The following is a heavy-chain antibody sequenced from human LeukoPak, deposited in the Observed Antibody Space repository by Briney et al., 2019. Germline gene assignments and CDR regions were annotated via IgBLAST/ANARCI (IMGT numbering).Heavy chain of an antibody. J-gene: IGHJ4*02. Sequence: GGSLRLSCAASGFTFSSYSMNWVRQAPGKGLEWVSSISSSSRYIYYTDSVKGRFIISRDNAKNSLYLQMSSRRAEDTAVYYCATGAGRGYNLWGQGTLITVSS. CDR2: ISSSSRYI. CDR1: GFTFSSYS. V-gene: IGHV3-21*06. CDR3: ATGAGRGYNL. D-gene: IGHD5-24*01.